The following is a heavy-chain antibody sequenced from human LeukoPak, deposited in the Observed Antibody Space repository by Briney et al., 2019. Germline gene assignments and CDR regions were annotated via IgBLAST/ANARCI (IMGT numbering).Heavy chain of an antibody. CDR1: GFTFSSYA. J-gene: IGHJ4*02. D-gene: IGHD2-2*02. CDR2: IKQDGSEQ. CDR3: ARGPLGYCSITSCYNDF. Sequence: HPGVSLRLSCAASGFTFSSYAMSWLRQAPGKGVEWVANIKQDGSEQYYVDSVKGRFTISSDNVKKSLYLQINRRRDEDTAVYYCARGPLGYCSITSCYNDFWGQGTLVIVSS. V-gene: IGHV3-7*01.